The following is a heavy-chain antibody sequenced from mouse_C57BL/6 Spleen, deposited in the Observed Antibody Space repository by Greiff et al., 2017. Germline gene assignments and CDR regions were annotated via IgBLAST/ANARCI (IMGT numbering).Heavy chain of an antibody. J-gene: IGHJ4*01. CDR3: ARGDGNFYAMDY. D-gene: IGHD2-1*01. CDR1: GYTFTSYT. V-gene: IGHV1-4*01. Sequence: VQLQQSGAELARPGASVKMSCKASGYTFTSYTMHWVKQRPGQGLEWIGYINPSSGYTKYNQKFKDKATLTADKSSSTAYMQLSSLTSEDSAVYYCARGDGNFYAMDYWGQGTSVTVSS. CDR2: INPSSGYT.